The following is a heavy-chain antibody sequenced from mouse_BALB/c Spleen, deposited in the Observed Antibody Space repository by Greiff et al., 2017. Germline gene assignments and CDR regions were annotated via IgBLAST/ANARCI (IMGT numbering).Heavy chain of an antibody. V-gene: IGHV1S29*02. Sequence: EVHLVESGPELVKPGASVKISCKASGYTFTDYNMHWVKQSHGKSLEWIGYIYPYNGGTGYNQKFKSKATLTVDNSSSTAYMELRSLTSEDSAVYYCARCFGYDDWYFDVWGAGTTVTVSS. D-gene: IGHD2-2*01. CDR2: IYPYNGGT. CDR3: ARCFGYDDWYFDV. J-gene: IGHJ1*01. CDR1: GYTFTDYN.